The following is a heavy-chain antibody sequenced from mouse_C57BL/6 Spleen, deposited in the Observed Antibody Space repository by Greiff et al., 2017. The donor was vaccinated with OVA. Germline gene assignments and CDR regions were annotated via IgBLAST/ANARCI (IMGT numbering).Heavy chain of an antibody. V-gene: IGHV1-62-2*01. Sequence: VQLQQSGAELVKPGASVKLSCKASGYTFTEYTIHWVKQRSGQGLEWIGWFYPGSGSIKYNEKFKDKATLTADKSSSTVYMELSRLTSEDSAVYFCARDAYYGRGGLYWYFEVWGTGTTVTVSS. CDR2: FYPGSGSI. CDR1: GYTFTEYT. J-gene: IGHJ1*03. CDR3: ARDAYYGRGGLYWYFEV. D-gene: IGHD1-1*01.